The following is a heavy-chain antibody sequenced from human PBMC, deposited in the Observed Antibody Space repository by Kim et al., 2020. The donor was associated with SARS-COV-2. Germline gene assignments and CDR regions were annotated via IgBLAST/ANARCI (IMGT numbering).Heavy chain of an antibody. D-gene: IGHD6-13*01. J-gene: IGHJ4*02. CDR3: ARGGGIAAAGTFDY. CDR1: GFTFSSYS. Sequence: GGSLRLSCAASGFTFSSYSMNWVRQAPGKGLEWVSYISSSSSTIYYADSVKGRFTISRDNAKNSLYLQMNSLRAEDTAVYYCARGGGIAAAGTFDYWGQGTLVTVSS. CDR2: ISSSSSTI. V-gene: IGHV3-48*04.